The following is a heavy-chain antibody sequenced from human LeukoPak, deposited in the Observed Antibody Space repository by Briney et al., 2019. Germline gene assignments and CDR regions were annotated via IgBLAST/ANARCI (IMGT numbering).Heavy chain of an antibody. Sequence: ASVKVSCKASGYTFTSYDINWVRQATGQGLEWMGWMNPDSGNTGYAQKFQGRVTMTRNTSISTAYMELSSLRSEDTAVYYCARGHWVAGTFFLDYWGQGTLVTVSS. J-gene: IGHJ4*02. CDR3: ARGHWVAGTFFLDY. CDR1: GYTFTSYD. D-gene: IGHD6-19*01. CDR2: MNPDSGNT. V-gene: IGHV1-8*01.